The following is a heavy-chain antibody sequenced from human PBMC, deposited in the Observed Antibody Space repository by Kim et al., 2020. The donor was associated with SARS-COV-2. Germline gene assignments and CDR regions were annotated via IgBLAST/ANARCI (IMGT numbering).Heavy chain of an antibody. CDR2: ISYDPFKRG. J-gene: IGHJ3*01. Sequence: GGSLRLSCEASNFTFSNYWRHWVRQSPGKGLECVAGISYDPFKRGEYVASVSGRFDISRDNSRNIVYLQMDSLGLGDTATYYVVRASGTQEMGSFSAFDV. CDR1: NFTFSNYW. CDR3: VRASGTQEMGSFSAFDV. D-gene: IGHD1-26*01. V-gene: IGHV3-30*03.